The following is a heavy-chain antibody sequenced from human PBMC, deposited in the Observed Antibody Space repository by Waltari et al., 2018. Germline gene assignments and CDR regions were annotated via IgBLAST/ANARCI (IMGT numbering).Heavy chain of an antibody. CDR1: GYTLTELS. CDR3: ARAELLSSAFDI. Sequence: QVQLVQSGAEVKKHGASVKVSCKVSGYTLTELSMHWVRQAPGQGLEWMGRINPNSGVTNYAQKFQGRFTMTRDTSISTAYMELSRLRSDDTAVYYCARAELLSSAFDIWGQGTMVTVSS. D-gene: IGHD1-7*01. J-gene: IGHJ3*02. CDR2: INPNSGVT. V-gene: IGHV1-2*06.